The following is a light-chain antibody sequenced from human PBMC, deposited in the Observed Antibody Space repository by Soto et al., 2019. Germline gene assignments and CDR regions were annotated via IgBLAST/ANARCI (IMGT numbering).Light chain of an antibody. CDR3: QHYNSYSEA. Sequence: DIVVTQSPATLSASPGERVTLSCRASQFVSSRLAWYQRRPGQVPRLLIYDTSTRAPGISARFSGSGSGTEFTLTISSLQSDDFATYYCQHYNSYSEAFGQGTKVELK. CDR2: DTS. J-gene: IGKJ1*01. V-gene: IGKV3-15*01. CDR1: QFVSSR.